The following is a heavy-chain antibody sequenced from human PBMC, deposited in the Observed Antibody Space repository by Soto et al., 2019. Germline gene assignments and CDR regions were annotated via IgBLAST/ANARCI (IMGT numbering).Heavy chain of an antibody. Sequence: PSETLSLTCTVSGGSISSYYWSWIRQPPGKGLEWIGYIYYSGSTNYNPSLKSRVTISVDTSKNQFSLKLSSVTAADTAVYYCARSGVTIFGVVIGTSYGMDVWGQGTTVTVS. CDR2: IYYSGST. D-gene: IGHD3-3*01. V-gene: IGHV4-59*01. J-gene: IGHJ6*02. CDR3: ARSGVTIFGVVIGTSYGMDV. CDR1: GGSISSYY.